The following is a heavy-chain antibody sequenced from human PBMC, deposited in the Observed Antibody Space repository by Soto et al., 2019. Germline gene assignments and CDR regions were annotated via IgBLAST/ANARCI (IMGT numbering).Heavy chain of an antibody. J-gene: IGHJ4*02. Sequence: QVQLMQSGAAVKKPGSSVKISCKASGGTYSSNTINWVRQTAGQGLEWMGGIIPLFGTANYAEKFRGRVTITADRSTDTEYMEMRSLRSEDTAVYYCVRKAACGGDCYAFDSWGQGTLGTVSS. D-gene: IGHD2-21*02. V-gene: IGHV1-69*06. CDR2: IIPLFGTA. CDR1: GGTYSSNT. CDR3: VRKAACGGDCYAFDS.